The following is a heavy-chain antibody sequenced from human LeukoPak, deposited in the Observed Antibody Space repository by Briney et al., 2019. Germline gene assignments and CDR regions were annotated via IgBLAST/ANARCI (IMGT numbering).Heavy chain of an antibody. D-gene: IGHD6-19*01. CDR2: IRYGGNEK. CDR1: GFTFSSYG. Sequence: PGGSLRLSCAASGFTFSSYGMCWVRQAPGKGLEWVAFIRYGGNEKYYTDSVKGRFTISRDKSKNSLYLQMNSLRTEDTAVYYCAKSHGSGWYYYDYWGQGTLVTVSS. CDR3: AKSHGSGWYYYDY. V-gene: IGHV3-30*02. J-gene: IGHJ4*02.